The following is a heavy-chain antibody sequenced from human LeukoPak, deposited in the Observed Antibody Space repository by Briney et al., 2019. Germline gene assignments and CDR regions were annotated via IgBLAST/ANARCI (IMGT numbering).Heavy chain of an antibody. CDR3: ARGTYCGGDCYFGGAFDV. V-gene: IGHV4-59*01. J-gene: IGHJ3*01. Sequence: SETLSLTCAVPGDSISSYYWSWIRQPPGKGLEWIGYIYYSGSTNYNPSLKSRVTISVDTSKNQFSLKLSSVTAADTAVYYCARGTYCGGDCYFGGAFDVWGQGTMVTVSS. D-gene: IGHD2-21*02. CDR2: IYYSGST. CDR1: GDSISSYY.